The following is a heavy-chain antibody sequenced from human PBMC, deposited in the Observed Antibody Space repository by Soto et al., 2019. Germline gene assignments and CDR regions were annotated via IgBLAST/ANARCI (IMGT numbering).Heavy chain of an antibody. D-gene: IGHD6-13*01. CDR3: ARDRRLGIAAAGIGY. J-gene: IGHJ4*01. CDR2: ISSSSSYI. Sequence: WGSLIISCASSDFTFGIYSMTWVRQAPGKGLEWVSSISSSSSYIYYADSVKGRFTISIDNAKNSLYLQMNSLRAEDTAVYYCARDRRLGIAAAGIGYWGHGTLVTVSS. V-gene: IGHV3-21*01. CDR1: DFTFGIYS.